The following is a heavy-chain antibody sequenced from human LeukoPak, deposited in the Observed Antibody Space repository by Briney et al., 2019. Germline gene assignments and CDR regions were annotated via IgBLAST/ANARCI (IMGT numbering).Heavy chain of an antibody. V-gene: IGHV4-34*01. CDR1: GRSLYGYY. J-gene: IGHJ5*02. Sequence: SETLSLTCAVYGRSLYGYYWSWIRQPPGKGLEGIGDINYSGGTKYNPSLKSRVTISVDTSNKQFSLNLTSVTAADTSVYYFESTKYNPSLKSRVTISVDTSEPELSLNLTSVTSSYGPVYLSARPFGMGLVPRSWFDTWGQGMLVTVSS. CDR2: INYSGGT. CDR3: ESTKYNPSLKSRVTISVDTSEPELSLNLTSVTSSYGPVYLSARPFGMGLVPRSWFDT. D-gene: IGHD1-1*01.